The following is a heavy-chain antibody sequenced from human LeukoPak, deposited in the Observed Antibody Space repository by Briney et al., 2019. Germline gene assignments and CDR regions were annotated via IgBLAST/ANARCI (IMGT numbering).Heavy chain of an antibody. V-gene: IGHV4-34*01. CDR1: GGSFSGYY. D-gene: IGHD6-13*01. CDR2: INHSGST. CDR3: ARFRGKAAGSLWFDP. J-gene: IGHJ5*02. Sequence: SSETLSLTCAVYGGSFSGYYWSWIRQPPGKGLEWIGEINHSGSTNYNPSLKSRVTISVDTSKNQFSLKLGSVTAADTAVYYCARFRGKAAGSLWFDPWGQGTLVTVSS.